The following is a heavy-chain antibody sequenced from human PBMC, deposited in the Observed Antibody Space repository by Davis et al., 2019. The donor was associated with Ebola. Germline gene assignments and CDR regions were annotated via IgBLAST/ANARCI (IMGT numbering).Heavy chain of an antibody. CDR2: ITAGSSTT. Sequence: GGSLRLSCAASGFTFSSYSMNWVRQAPGKGLEWVSYITAGSSTTYFADSVKGRFAISRDDAKKSVFLQMNSLRDEDTAVYYCARAGTYYDFWSGVDYWGQGTLVTVSS. V-gene: IGHV3-48*02. J-gene: IGHJ4*02. CDR3: ARAGTYYDFWSGVDY. CDR1: GFTFSSYS. D-gene: IGHD3-3*01.